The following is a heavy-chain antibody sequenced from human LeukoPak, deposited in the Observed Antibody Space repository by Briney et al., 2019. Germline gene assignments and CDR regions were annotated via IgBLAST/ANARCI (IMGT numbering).Heavy chain of an antibody. CDR1: GGSISSSTYY. Sequence: SETLSLTCTVSGGSISSSTYYWGWSRHPPGEGLVLIGSKYYSGNSYYNPSLKSRVSISVDTSKNQFSLKLSSVTAADTAVYYCARLYYYYGLDVWGQGTTVTVSS. CDR2: KYYSGNS. J-gene: IGHJ6*02. CDR3: ARLYYYYGLDV. V-gene: IGHV4-39*01.